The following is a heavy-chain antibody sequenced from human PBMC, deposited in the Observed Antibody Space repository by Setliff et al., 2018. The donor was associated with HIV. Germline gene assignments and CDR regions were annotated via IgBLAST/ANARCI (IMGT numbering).Heavy chain of an antibody. CDR3: ARGRRGEQLVFDY. D-gene: IGHD6-13*01. V-gene: IGHV5-51*01. CDR1: GYYFTTFW. Sequence: GESLKISCKGSGYYFTTFWIAWVRQMPGKGLEWMGFIYPGDSHTTYSPSFQGQVTISVDTSVSTAYLQWSSLKASDTAMYYCARGRRGEQLVFDYWGQGTLVTVSS. CDR2: IYPGDSHT. J-gene: IGHJ4*02.